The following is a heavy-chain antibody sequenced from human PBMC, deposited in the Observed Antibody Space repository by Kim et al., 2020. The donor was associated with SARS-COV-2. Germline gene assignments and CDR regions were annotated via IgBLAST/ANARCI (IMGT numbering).Heavy chain of an antibody. J-gene: IGHJ4*02. CDR1: GFTFSSYA. Sequence: GGSLRLSCAASGFTFSSYAMSWVRQAPGKGLEWVSAISGSGGSTYYADSVKGRFTISRDNSKNTLYLQMNSLRAEDTAVYYCAKDPYDYYDSSGSQGYFDYWGQGTLVTVSS. D-gene: IGHD3-22*01. CDR3: AKDPYDYYDSSGSQGYFDY. V-gene: IGHV3-23*01. CDR2: ISGSGGST.